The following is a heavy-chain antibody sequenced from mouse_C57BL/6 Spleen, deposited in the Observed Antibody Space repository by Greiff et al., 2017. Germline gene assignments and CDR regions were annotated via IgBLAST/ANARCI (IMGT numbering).Heavy chain of an antibody. CDR1: GYTFTDYY. CDR2: IYPGSGNT. J-gene: IGHJ3*01. CDR3: ARDWDVAGWFAY. V-gene: IGHV1-76*01. D-gene: IGHD4-1*01. Sequence: QVQLQQSGAELVRPGASVKLSCKASGYTFTDYYINWVKQRPGQGLEWIARIYPGSGNTYYNEKFKGKATLTAEKSSSTAYMQLSSLTSEDSAVYFCARDWDVAGWFAYWGQGTLVTVSA.